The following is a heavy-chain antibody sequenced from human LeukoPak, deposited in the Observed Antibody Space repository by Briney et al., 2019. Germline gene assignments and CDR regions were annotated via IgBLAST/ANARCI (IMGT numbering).Heavy chain of an antibody. J-gene: IGHJ4*02. V-gene: IGHV4-39*07. CDR3: ARDPENYDYVWGSYRYTEPFDY. CDR1: GGSISSSSYY. CDR2: IYYSGST. D-gene: IGHD3-16*02. Sequence: SETLSLTCTVSGGSISSSSYYWGWIRQPPGKGLEWIGSIYYSGSTYYNPSLKSRVTISVDTSKNQFSLKLSSVTAADTAVYYCARDPENYDYVWGSYRYTEPFDYWGQGTLVTVSS.